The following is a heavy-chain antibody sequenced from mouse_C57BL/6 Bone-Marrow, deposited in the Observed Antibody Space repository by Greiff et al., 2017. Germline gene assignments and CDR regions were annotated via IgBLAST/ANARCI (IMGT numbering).Heavy chain of an antibody. D-gene: IGHD3-2*02. CDR1: GYTFTSYW. CDR3: ARTAQAYLAMDY. J-gene: IGHJ4*01. Sequence: QVQLQQPGAELVRPGSSVKLSCKASGYTFTSYWMHWVKQRPIQGLEWIGNIDPSDSETHYNQKFKDKATLTVDKSSSPAYMQLSSLTSEDSAVYYCARTAQAYLAMDYWGQGTSVTVSS. V-gene: IGHV1-52*01. CDR2: IDPSDSET.